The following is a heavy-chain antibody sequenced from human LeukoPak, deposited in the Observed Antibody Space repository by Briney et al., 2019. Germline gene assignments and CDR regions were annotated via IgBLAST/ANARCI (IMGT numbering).Heavy chain of an antibody. J-gene: IGHJ6*02. CDR2: ITGSGGST. Sequence: GGSLRLSCAASGFTFSSYAMSWVRQAPGKGLEWVSAITGSGGSTYYADSVKGRFTISRDNSKNTLYLQMNSLRAEDTAVYYCANYGVVVVAGGHGMDVWGQGTRVTVSS. V-gene: IGHV3-23*01. D-gene: IGHD2-15*01. CDR3: ANYGVVVVAGGHGMDV. CDR1: GFTFSSYA.